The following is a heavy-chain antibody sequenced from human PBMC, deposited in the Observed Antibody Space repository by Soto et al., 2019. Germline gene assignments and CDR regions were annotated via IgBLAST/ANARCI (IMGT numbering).Heavy chain of an antibody. J-gene: IGHJ6*02. CDR2: TYYRSKWIH. CDR3: AMVVWFRGMDV. D-gene: IGHD3-16*01. CDR1: VGSDSSSSSA. Sequence: SQTLSLTCDISVGSDSSSSSAWNWIRQYPSRGLEWLGRTYYRSKWIHEYTVSMESRITINPDTSKNQFSLHMYSVTPEDTAVQYCAMVVWFRGMDVWGQATPVTVSS. V-gene: IGHV6-1*01.